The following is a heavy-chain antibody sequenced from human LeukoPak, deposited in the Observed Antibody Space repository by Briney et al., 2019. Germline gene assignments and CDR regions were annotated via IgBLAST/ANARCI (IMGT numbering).Heavy chain of an antibody. J-gene: IGHJ6*04. CDR1: GYTFTDHA. CDR2: INTNTGNP. Sequence: ASVKVSCKASGYTFTDHAINWVRQAPGQGLEYMGWINTNTGNPTYAQAFTGRIVFSLDTPVSTAYLQIRSLKAEDTAVYFCARRSMVQHLDVWGKGTTVIVSS. CDR3: ARRSMVQHLDV. V-gene: IGHV7-4-1*02. D-gene: IGHD3-10*01.